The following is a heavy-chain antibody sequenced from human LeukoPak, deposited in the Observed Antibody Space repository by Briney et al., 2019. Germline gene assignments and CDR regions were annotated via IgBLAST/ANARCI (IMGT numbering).Heavy chain of an antibody. D-gene: IGHD3-10*01. J-gene: IGHJ5*02. Sequence: SETLPLTCTVSGGSISSYYWSWIRQPPGKGLEWIGYIYYSGSTNYNPSLKSRVTISVDTSKNQFSLKLSSVTAADTAVYYCARSPSMVRGVIYWFDPWGQGTLVTVSS. CDR2: IYYSGST. V-gene: IGHV4-59*01. CDR1: GGSISSYY. CDR3: ARSPSMVRGVIYWFDP.